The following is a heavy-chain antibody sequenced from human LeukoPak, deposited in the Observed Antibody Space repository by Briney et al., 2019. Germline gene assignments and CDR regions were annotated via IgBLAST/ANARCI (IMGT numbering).Heavy chain of an antibody. D-gene: IGHD5-18*01. J-gene: IGHJ6*02. V-gene: IGHV3-23*01. Sequence: GGSLRLSCAASRFTFASYVMSWVRQAPGKGLECVSAISAGGRSTYYADSVKGRFTISREDSKNTLYLQMNSLRAEDTAIYYCARVSGRIQIWPQPFGDGMDVWGQGTTVTVSS. CDR1: RFTFASYV. CDR3: ARVSGRIQIWPQPFGDGMDV. CDR2: ISAGGRST.